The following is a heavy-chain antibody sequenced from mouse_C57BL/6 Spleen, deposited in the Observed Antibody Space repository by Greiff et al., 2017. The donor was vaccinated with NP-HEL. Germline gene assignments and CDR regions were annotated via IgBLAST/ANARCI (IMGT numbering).Heavy chain of an antibody. CDR3: AREGLRRVDY. CDR1: GYTFTSNW. J-gene: IGHJ2*01. Sequence: QVQLQQPGAELVKPGASVTMSCKASGYTFTSNWITWVKQRPGQGLEWIGDIYPGSGSTNYNEKFKSKATLTVDKSSSTAYMQLSSLTSEDSAVDDCAREGLRRVDYWGQGTTLTVSS. V-gene: IGHV1-55*01. CDR2: IYPGSGST.